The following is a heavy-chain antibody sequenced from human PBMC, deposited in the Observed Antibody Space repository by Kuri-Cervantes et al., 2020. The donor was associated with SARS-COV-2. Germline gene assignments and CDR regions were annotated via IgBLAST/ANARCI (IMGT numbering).Heavy chain of an antibody. V-gene: IGHV1-18*01. CDR2: ISAYNGNT. CDR3: ATTGIAVAGRAGSDY. J-gene: IGHJ4*02. D-gene: IGHD6-19*01. CDR1: GYTFTSYG. Sequence: ASVKVSCKASGYTFTSYGISWVRQAPGQGLEWMGWISAYNGNTNYAQKLQGRVTMTTDTSTSTAYTELRSLRSDDTAVYYCATTGIAVAGRAGSDYWGQGTLVTVSS.